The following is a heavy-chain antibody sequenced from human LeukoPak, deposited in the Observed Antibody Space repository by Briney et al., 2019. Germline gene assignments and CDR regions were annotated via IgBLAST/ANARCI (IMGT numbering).Heavy chain of an antibody. V-gene: IGHV1-69*13. Sequence: ASVKVSCKASGGTFSSYAISWVRQAPGQGLEWMGGIIPIFGTANYAQKFQGRVTITADQSTSKAYMELSSLRSEDTAVYYCARAGLGYSSSWYLGRDWGQGTLVNVSS. J-gene: IGHJ4*02. CDR3: ARAGLGYSSSWYLGRD. CDR2: IIPIFGTA. D-gene: IGHD6-13*01. CDR1: GGTFSSYA.